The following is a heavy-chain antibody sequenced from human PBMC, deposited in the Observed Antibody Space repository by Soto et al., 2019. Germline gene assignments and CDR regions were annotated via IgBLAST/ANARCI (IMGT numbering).Heavy chain of an antibody. CDR3: ARCQGSSTSLEIYYYYYYGMDV. Sequence: QVQLVQSGAEVKKPGSSVKVSCKASGGTFGSYAISWVRQAPGQGLEWMGGIIPIRGTANYAQKFQGRVTIAADESTSTAYMELSSLRSEDTAVYYCARCQGSSTSLEIYYYYYYGMDVWGQGTTVTVSS. V-gene: IGHV1-69*01. CDR2: IIPIRGTA. J-gene: IGHJ6*02. CDR1: GGTFGSYA. D-gene: IGHD2-2*01.